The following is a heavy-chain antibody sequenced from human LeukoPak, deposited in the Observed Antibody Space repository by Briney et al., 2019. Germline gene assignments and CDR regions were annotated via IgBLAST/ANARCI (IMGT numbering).Heavy chain of an antibody. CDR1: GFTFSNYW. CDR2: IKQDGSEK. J-gene: IGHJ4*02. Sequence: GGSLRLSCAASGFTFSNYWMSWVRQAPGKGLEWVANIKQDGSEKYYVDSVKGRFTISRDNAKNSLYLQMNSLRGEDTAVYYCARLEPAWGYFEYWGQGTLVTVSS. V-gene: IGHV3-7*01. CDR3: ARLEPAWGYFEY. D-gene: IGHD2-2*01.